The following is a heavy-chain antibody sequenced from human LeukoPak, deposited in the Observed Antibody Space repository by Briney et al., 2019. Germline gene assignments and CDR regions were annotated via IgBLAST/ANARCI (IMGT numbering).Heavy chain of an antibody. D-gene: IGHD3-22*01. CDR2: INPNSGGT. V-gene: IGHV1-2*02. CDR1: GYTFTGYY. CDR3: ARVKMGRSYYYDSSGETNWFDP. Sequence: EASVKVSCKASGYTFTGYYMHWVRQAPGQGLEWMGWINPNSGGTNYAQKFQGRVTMTRDTSISTAYMELSRLRSDDTAVYYCARVKMGRSYYYDSSGETNWFDPWGQGTLVTVSS. J-gene: IGHJ5*02.